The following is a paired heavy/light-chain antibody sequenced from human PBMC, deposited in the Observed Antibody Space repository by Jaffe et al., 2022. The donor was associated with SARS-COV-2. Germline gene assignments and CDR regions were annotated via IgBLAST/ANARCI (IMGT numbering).Heavy chain of an antibody. V-gene: IGHV3-33*01. D-gene: IGHD2-2*02. CDR3: ARDFGGAGYCSSTSCYTWGMDV. CDR2: IWYDGSNK. J-gene: IGHJ6*02. CDR1: GFTFSSYG. Sequence: QVQLVESGGGVVQPGRSLRLSCAASGFTFSSYGMHWVRQAPGKGLEWVAVIWYDGSNKYYADSVKGRFTISRDNSKNTLYLQMNSLRAEDTAVYYCARDFGGAGYCSSTSCYTWGMDVWGQGTTVTVSS.
Light chain of an antibody. CDR1: QSVSSSY. CDR3: QQYGSSPPFT. CDR2: GAS. Sequence: EIVLTQSPGTLSLSPGERATLSCRASQSVSSSYLAWYQQKPGQAPRLLIYGASSRATGIPDRFSGSGSGTDFTLTISRLEPEDFAVYYCQQYGSSPPFTFGPGTKVDIK. J-gene: IGKJ3*01. V-gene: IGKV3-20*01.